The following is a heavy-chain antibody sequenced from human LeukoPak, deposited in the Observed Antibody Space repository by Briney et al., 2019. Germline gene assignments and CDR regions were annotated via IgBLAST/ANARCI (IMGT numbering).Heavy chain of an antibody. CDR1: GYTFTGYY. CDR3: ARSSVSVAAAASGGFDY. J-gene: IGHJ4*02. Sequence: ASVKVSCKASGYTFTGYYMHWVRQAPGQGLEWMGWINAGNGNTKYSQKFQGRVTITRDTSASTAYMELSSLRSEDTAVYYCARSSVSVAAAASGGFDYWGQGTLVTVSS. CDR2: INAGNGNT. D-gene: IGHD6-13*01. V-gene: IGHV1-3*01.